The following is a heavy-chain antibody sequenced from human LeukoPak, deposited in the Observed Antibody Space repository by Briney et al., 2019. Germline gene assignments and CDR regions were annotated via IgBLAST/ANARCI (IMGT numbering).Heavy chain of an antibody. V-gene: IGHV1-18*01. CDR3: ARDLWNFYDDSGYNRDFDS. Sequence: ASVKVSCKATSRISWVRQAPGQGLEWMGWIGTYGGDTYYAQKFQGRITVTTDTSTSTVYIELRNLRSDETAVYYCARDLWNFYDDSGYNRDFDSWGQGTLVTVSS. D-gene: IGHD3-22*01. J-gene: IGHJ5*01. CDR1: TSR. CDR2: IGTYGGDT.